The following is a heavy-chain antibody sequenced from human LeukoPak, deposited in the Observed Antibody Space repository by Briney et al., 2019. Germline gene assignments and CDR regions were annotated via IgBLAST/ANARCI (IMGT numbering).Heavy chain of an antibody. Sequence: GASVKVSCKASGYTFTSYYMHWVRQAPGQGLEWMGIINPSGGSTSYAQKFQGRVTMTRDTSTSTVYMELSSLRSEDTAVYYCARVADSSGYYNDAFDIWGQGTMVTVSS. CDR1: GYTFTSYY. CDR3: ARVADSSGYYNDAFDI. V-gene: IGHV1-46*01. CDR2: INPSGGST. D-gene: IGHD3-22*01. J-gene: IGHJ3*02.